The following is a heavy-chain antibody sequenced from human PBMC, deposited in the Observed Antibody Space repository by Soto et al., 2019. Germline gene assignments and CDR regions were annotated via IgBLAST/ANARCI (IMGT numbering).Heavy chain of an antibody. V-gene: IGHV3-11*05. CDR3: ARGASGGSGWNYYYYYGMDV. CDR1: GFTLSDHY. J-gene: IGHJ6*02. Sequence: QVQLVESGGGLVKLGGYLRLSCAASGFTLSDHYMSWIRQAPGKGLEWVSYISSSSSYTDYADSVKGRFTISRDNAKNSLYLQMNSLRAEDTAVYYCARGASGGSGWNYYYYYGMDVWGQGTTVTVSS. CDR2: ISSSSSYT. D-gene: IGHD6-19*01.